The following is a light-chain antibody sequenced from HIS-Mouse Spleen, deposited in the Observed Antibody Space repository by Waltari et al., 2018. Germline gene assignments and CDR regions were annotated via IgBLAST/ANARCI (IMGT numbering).Light chain of an antibody. CDR3: QQLNSYPPT. J-gene: IGKJ1*01. Sequence: DIQLTQSPSFLSASLGDRVNITSRASQGISSYLAWYQQKPGKAPKLLIYSASTLQSGVPSRFSGSVSGTEFTLTISSLQPEDFATYYCQQLNSYPPTFGQGTKVEIK. CDR2: SAS. V-gene: IGKV1-9*01. CDR1: QGISSY.